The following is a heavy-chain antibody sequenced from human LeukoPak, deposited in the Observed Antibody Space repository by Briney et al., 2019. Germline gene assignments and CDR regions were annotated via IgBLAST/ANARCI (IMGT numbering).Heavy chain of an antibody. CDR3: AREGWELPKDY. CDR1: GFSFGSSW. D-gene: IGHD1-26*01. V-gene: IGHV3-7*01. CDR2: INPDGSEK. Sequence: PGGSLRLSCAASGFSFGSSWMDWVRQAPGKGLEWVASINPDGSEKYSVDSVKGRFTISRDNAKNSLYLQMNSLRAEDTAVYYCAREGWELPKDYWGQGTLVTVSS. J-gene: IGHJ4*02.